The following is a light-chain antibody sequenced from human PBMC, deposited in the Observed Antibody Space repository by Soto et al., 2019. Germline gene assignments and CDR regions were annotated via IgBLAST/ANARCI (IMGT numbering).Light chain of an antibody. CDR1: QSAHNN. V-gene: IGKV3-15*01. CDR3: PQYQWCPLT. CDR2: LTS. J-gene: IGKJ4*01. Sequence: EIVMTQSPATLSVSPGERATLSCRASQSAHNNLAWYQQKPGQAPRLLIYLTSTRATGVPARFSGSGSGTDLPLTISSLQSEDFSFYYCPQYQWCPLTFGGGTKVEIK.